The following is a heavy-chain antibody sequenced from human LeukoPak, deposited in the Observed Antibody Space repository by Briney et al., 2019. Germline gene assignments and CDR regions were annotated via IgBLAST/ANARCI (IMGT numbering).Heavy chain of an antibody. V-gene: IGHV3-23*01. CDR3: AKVDGDYYYGMDV. D-gene: IGHD4-17*01. Sequence: GGSLRLSCAASGFTFSSYAMGWVRQAPGKGLEWVSAIGGSGGSTYYAASVKGRFTISRDNSKNTLFLQMNSLRAEDTAIYYCAKVDGDYYYGMDVWGQGTTVTVSS. CDR2: IGGSGGST. CDR1: GFTFSSYA. J-gene: IGHJ6*02.